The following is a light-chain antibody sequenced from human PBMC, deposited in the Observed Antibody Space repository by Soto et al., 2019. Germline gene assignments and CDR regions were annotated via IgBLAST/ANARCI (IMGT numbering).Light chain of an antibody. CDR3: QQYNNWYT. Sequence: EIGMTQSPATLSVSPGERATLSCRASQSVSSNLAWYQQKPGQAPRLLIYGASTRATGIPARFSGSGSGTEFTLPISSLQSEDFAVYYCQQYNNWYTFGQGTKLEIK. J-gene: IGKJ2*01. V-gene: IGKV3-15*01. CDR1: QSVSSN. CDR2: GAS.